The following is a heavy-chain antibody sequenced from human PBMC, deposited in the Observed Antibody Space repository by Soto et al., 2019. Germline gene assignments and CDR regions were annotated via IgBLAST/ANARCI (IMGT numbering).Heavy chain of an antibody. J-gene: IGHJ6*02. Sequence: QVPVVQSGAEVKRPGSSVNVSCKASGGYFNNRQTLNSYPISWVRQAPGQGLEWMRGIITLFGTTNYAQRFQGRVTITADKSTSTTDLERKKVTADDTSVYYCAKSWGGEIYDYYYAMDVWSQGSTVTASS. D-gene: IGHD3-16*01. CDR2: IITLFGTT. V-gene: IGHV1-69*06. CDR3: AKSWGGEIYDYYYAMDV. CDR1: GGYFNNRQTLNSYP.